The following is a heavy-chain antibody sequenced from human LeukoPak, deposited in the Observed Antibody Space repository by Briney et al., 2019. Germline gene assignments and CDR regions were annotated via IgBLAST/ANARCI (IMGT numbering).Heavy chain of an antibody. J-gene: IGHJ4*02. CDR1: GFTFTDYW. D-gene: IGHD6-13*01. V-gene: IGHV3-7*03. CDR3: ATSRAAAGCD. CDR2: IGQDGSNK. Sequence: PGGSLRLSCAASGFTFTDYWMSWVRQAPGKGLEWVANIGQDGSNKFCVASVKGRFSISRDNAKNSVFLQMNNLRVEDTAIYYCATSRAAAGCDWGQGTLVTVSS.